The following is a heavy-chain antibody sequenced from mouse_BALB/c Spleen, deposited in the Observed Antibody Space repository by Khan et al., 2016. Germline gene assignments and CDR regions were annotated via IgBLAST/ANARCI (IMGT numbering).Heavy chain of an antibody. CDR1: AYTFTNYG. J-gene: IGHJ3*01. D-gene: IGHD4-1*01. CDR2: IYTYSGEP. V-gene: IGHV9-3-1*01. Sequence: QIQLVQSGPELKKPGESVKISCKASAYTFTNYGMTWVKQAPGKGLKWMGWIYTYSGEPTYADDFKGRFAFSLEASASTAYLQINNLKQEDTGTYFDAKLTGTDAYWGQGTLVTVSA. CDR3: AKLTGTDAY.